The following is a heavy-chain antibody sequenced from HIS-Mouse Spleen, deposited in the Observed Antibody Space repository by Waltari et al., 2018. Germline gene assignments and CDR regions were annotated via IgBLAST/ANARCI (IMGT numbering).Heavy chain of an antibody. Sequence: QLQLQESGPGLVKPSETLSLTCTVSGGSTRRSSYDLGWLRLPPGKGLEWIGSIYYSGSTYYNPSLKSRVTISVDTSKNQFSLKLSSVTAADTAVYYCAREIPYSSSWYDWYFDLWGRGTLVTVSS. CDR1: GGSTRRSSYD. D-gene: IGHD6-13*01. CDR3: AREIPYSSSWYDWYFDL. V-gene: IGHV4-39*07. J-gene: IGHJ2*01. CDR2: IYYSGST.